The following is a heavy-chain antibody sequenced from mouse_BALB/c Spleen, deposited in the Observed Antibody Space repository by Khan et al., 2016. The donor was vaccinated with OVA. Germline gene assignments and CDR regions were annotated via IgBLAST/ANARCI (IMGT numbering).Heavy chain of an antibody. CDR3: ARDRFAY. J-gene: IGHJ2*01. CDR2: INPTSGYT. V-gene: IGHV1-7*01. Sequence: QVQLKQSGAELAKPGASVKLSCKASGYTFTSYWMHWIKQRPGQGLEWIGNINPTSGYTYYNQKLKDKATLTADKSSSTPYMQLSSLTADDSVVCCCARDRFAYWGQGTVLTVSA. CDR1: GYTFTSYW.